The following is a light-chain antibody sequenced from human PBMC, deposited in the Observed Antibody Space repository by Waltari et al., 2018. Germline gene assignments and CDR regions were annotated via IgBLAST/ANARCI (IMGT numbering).Light chain of an antibody. CDR3: QVWDANTDPGV. CDR1: NIGTYS. CDR2: YDR. J-gene: IGLJ1*01. V-gene: IGLV3-21*04. Sequence: SYVVTQPPSVSVAPGETATITCGGDNIGTYSVHWYQQKAGQAPVLVIFYDRDRPSGIPDRFSGSNSGNTATLTISRVEAGDEADYYCQVWDANTDPGVFGTGTEVTVL.